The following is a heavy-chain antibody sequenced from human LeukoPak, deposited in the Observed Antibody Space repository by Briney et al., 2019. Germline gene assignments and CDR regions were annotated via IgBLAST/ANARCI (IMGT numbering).Heavy chain of an antibody. Sequence: RSSETLSLTCAVYGGSFSGYYWSWIRQPPGKGLEWIGEINHSGSANYNPSLKSRVTISVDTSKNQFSLELSSVTAADTAVYYCAREGEYSGSYYGAFDIWGQGTMVTVSS. CDR3: AREGEYSGSYYGAFDI. V-gene: IGHV4-34*01. CDR2: INHSGSA. CDR1: GGSFSGYY. D-gene: IGHD1-26*01. J-gene: IGHJ3*02.